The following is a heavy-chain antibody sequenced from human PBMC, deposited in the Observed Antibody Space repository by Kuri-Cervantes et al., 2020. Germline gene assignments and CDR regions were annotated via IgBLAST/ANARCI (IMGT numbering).Heavy chain of an antibody. J-gene: IGHJ3*02. CDR3: ASTWRSEWELRAFDI. CDR2: IYSGGST. Sequence: GESLKISCAASGFTVSSNYMSWVRQAPGKGLEWVSVIYSGGSTYYADSVKGRFTISRDNAKNSLYLQMNSLRDEDTAVYYCASTWRSEWELRAFDIWGQGTMVTVSS. CDR1: GFTVSSNY. D-gene: IGHD1-26*01. V-gene: IGHV3-53*01.